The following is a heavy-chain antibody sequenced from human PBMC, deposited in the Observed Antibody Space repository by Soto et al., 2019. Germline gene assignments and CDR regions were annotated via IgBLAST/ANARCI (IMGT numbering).Heavy chain of an antibody. CDR3: ARDHRARIEY. CDR1: GDSVSTNVAA. Sequence: SQTLSLTCAISGDSVSTNVAAWNWIRQSPSRGLEWLGRTYFRSKWYNDYAESVRSRITINPDTSKNQFSLQLNSVTPDDTAVYYCARDHRARIEYWGQGTLVTVSS. V-gene: IGHV6-1*01. J-gene: IGHJ4*02. CDR2: TYFRSKWYN.